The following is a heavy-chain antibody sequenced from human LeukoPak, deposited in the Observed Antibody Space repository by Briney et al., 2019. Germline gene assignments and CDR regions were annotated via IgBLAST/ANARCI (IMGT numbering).Heavy chain of an antibody. Sequence: GGSLRLSCAASGFTFSNSAMSWVRQAPGKGLEWVSAISESGTSTYYADSVKGRFTISRDNSKNTLYLQMNSLRAEDTAVYYCARGPGRATVNTTWYFDLWGRGTLVTVSS. CDR2: ISESGTST. CDR1: GFTFSNSA. CDR3: ARGPGRATVNTTWYFDL. V-gene: IGHV3-23*01. J-gene: IGHJ2*01. D-gene: IGHD1-26*01.